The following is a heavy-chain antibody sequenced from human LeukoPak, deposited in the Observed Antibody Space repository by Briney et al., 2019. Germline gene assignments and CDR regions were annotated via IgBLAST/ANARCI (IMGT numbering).Heavy chain of an antibody. Sequence: SETLSLTCTVSGGSISSYYWSWIRQPPGNGLEWIGYIYYSGSTYYNPSLKSRVTISVDTSKNQFSVKLSSVTAADTAVYYCARDNGYGQLDSWGQGTLVTVSS. CDR1: GGSISSYY. V-gene: IGHV4-30-4*01. CDR3: ARDNGYGQLDS. J-gene: IGHJ4*02. CDR2: IYYSGST. D-gene: IGHD2-15*01.